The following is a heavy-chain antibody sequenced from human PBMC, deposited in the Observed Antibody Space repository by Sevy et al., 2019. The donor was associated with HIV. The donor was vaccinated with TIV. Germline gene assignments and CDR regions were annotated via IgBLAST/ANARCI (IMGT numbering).Heavy chain of an antibody. CDR3: ASPAYYDFWSGYQGTYAMEV. CDR2: ISSSSSYT. D-gene: IGHD3-3*01. J-gene: IGHJ6*02. V-gene: IGHV3-11*06. Sequence: GGSLRLSCAASGFTFSDYYMSWIRQAPGKGLEWVSYISSSSSYTNYADSVKGRFTISRDNAKNSLYLQMNSLRAEDTAVYYCASPAYYDFWSGYQGTYAMEVWGQGTTVTVSS. CDR1: GFTFSDYY.